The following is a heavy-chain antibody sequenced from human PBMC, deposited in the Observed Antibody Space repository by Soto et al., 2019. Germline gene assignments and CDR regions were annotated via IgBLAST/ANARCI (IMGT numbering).Heavy chain of an antibody. Sequence: SVKVSCKASGGTFSSYAISWVRQAPGQGLEWMGGIIPIFGTANYAQKFQGRVTITADESTSTAYMELSSLRSEDTAVYYCARLDYGDYGPNYYYGMDVWGQGTTVTVSS. J-gene: IGHJ6*02. V-gene: IGHV1-69*13. D-gene: IGHD4-17*01. CDR3: ARLDYGDYGPNYYYGMDV. CDR2: IIPIFGTA. CDR1: GGTFSSYA.